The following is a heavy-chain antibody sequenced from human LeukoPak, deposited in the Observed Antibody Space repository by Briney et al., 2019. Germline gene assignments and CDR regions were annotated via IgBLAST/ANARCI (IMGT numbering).Heavy chain of an antibody. V-gene: IGHV4-34*01. J-gene: IGHJ6*02. D-gene: IGHD3-22*01. CDR3: ARGGVNYYDSSGYYHYYGMDV. Sequence: PSETLSLTCAVYGGSVTGFSWSWIRQSPGKGLEWIGEINHSGSTNYNPSLKSRVTISVDTSKNQFSLKLSSVTAADTAVYYCARGGVNYYDSSGYYHYYGMDVWGQGTTVTVSS. CDR1: GGSVTGFS. CDR2: INHSGST.